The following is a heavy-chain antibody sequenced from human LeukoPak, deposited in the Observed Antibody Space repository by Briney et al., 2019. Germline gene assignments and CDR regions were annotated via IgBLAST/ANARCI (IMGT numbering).Heavy chain of an antibody. Sequence: SQTLSLTCAISVDSVSINSPTCNWIRHSPTRGLEWLGRTYYRSKQYNHYAVCAETRILIKPQSSKNPFSLQLNSVTSEDTTVYYCARVPYSTGFFDYWGQGILVTVSS. J-gene: IGHJ4*02. D-gene: IGHD6-19*01. CDR3: ARVPYSTGFFDY. V-gene: IGHV6-1*01. CDR2: TYYRSKQYN. CDR1: VDSVSINSPT.